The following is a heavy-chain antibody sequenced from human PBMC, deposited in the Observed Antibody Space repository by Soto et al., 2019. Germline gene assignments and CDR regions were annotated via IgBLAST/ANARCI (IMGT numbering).Heavy chain of an antibody. CDR2: IYSGDHET. Sequence: GESLKISCQCSGYTFSNFWIGWVRQLPGQGLEWMGIIYSGDHETRYSPSFLGKVTISADTSINPAYLQWSSLEATDRAFHFCARSPRSSPYFDNWGQGALVTVSS. CDR3: ARSPRSSPYFDN. D-gene: IGHD6-13*01. J-gene: IGHJ4*01. V-gene: IGHV5-51*01. CDR1: GYTFSNFW.